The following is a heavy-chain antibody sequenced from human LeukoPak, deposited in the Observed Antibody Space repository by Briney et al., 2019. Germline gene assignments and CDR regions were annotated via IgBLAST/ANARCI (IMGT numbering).Heavy chain of an antibody. CDR2: ANPRGGST. J-gene: IGHJ4*02. CDR3: ARGGYSDNNNYWTSDY. V-gene: IGHV1-46*01. Sequence: GASVKVSCKASGYTFTSYYIHWVRQAPGQGLELMGIANPRGGSTTYAQKFQGRVIMTRDTSTSTVYMELSSLRSEDTAVYYCARGGYSDNNNYWTSDYWGQGTLVTVSS. CDR1: GYTFTSYY. D-gene: IGHD3-22*01.